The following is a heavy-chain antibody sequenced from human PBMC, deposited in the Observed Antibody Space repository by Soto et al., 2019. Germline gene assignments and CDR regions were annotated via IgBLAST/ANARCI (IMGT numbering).Heavy chain of an antibody. D-gene: IGHD6-13*01. CDR1: GNTFPNYA. CDR3: ARDDYGYSSSWYIDYFNF. J-gene: IGHJ4*02. V-gene: IGHV1-3*01. Sequence: VQLVQSGAELKKPGASVKVSCKTSGNTFPNYALHWVRQAPGQRPEWMGWINGGNGNTKYSEHFQGRVTFTGDTSAGTAYMELSSLTSEDTAVYYCARDDYGYSSSWYIDYFNFWGQGTLVTVSS. CDR2: INGGNGNT.